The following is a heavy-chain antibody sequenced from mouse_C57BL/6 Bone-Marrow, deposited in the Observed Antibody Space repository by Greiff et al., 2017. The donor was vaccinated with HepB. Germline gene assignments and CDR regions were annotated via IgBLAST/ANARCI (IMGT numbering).Heavy chain of an antibody. CDR1: GYSFTDYN. CDR2: INPNYGTT. D-gene: IGHD1-1*01. J-gene: IGHJ3*01. Sequence: EVQLQQSGPELVKPGASVQISCKASGYSFTDYNMNWVKQSNGKSLEWIGVINPNYGTTSYNQKFKGKATLTVDQSSSTAYMQLNSLTSEDSAVYYCARPITTVVALPEFAYWGQGTLVTVSA. V-gene: IGHV1-39*01. CDR3: ARPITTVVALPEFAY.